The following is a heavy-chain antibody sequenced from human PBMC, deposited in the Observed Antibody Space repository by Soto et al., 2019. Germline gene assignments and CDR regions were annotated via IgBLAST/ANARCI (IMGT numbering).Heavy chain of an antibody. CDR1: GFTFSSYW. J-gene: IGHJ6*02. Sequence: EVQLVESGGGLVQPGGSLRLSCAASGFTFSSYWMHWVRQAPGKGLVWVSRINSDGSSTSYADSVKGRFTISRDNAKNTLYLQMNSLRAEDTAVYYCARGDYCSGGSCYSDYYYGMDVWGQGTTVTVS. V-gene: IGHV3-74*01. CDR3: ARGDYCSGGSCYSDYYYGMDV. CDR2: INSDGSST. D-gene: IGHD2-15*01.